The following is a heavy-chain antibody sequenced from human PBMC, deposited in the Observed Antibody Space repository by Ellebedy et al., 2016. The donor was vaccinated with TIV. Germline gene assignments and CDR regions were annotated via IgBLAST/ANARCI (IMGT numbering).Heavy chain of an antibody. CDR3: ARSFGSGSLDY. D-gene: IGHD3-10*01. J-gene: IGHJ4*02. CDR2: LYYSGST. CDR1: GSSISSYY. V-gene: IGHV4-59*08. Sequence: SETLSLTCTVSGSSISSYYWSWIRQPPGKGLEWIGHLYYSGSTSYSPSLKSRATISVDTSKNQVSLKLRSVTAADTAVYYCARSFGSGSLDYWGQGTLVTVSS.